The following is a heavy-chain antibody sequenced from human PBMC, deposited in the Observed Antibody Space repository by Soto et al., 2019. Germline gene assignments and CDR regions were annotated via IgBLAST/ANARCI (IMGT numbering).Heavy chain of an antibody. CDR2: IYYSGST. CDR3: VREDGSGWGGGFDY. D-gene: IGHD6-19*01. V-gene: IGHV4-39*02. CDR1: GGSISSSSYY. Sequence: PSETLSLTCTASGGSISSSSYYWGWIRQPPGKGLEWIGSIYYSGSTYYNPSLKSRVTISVVTSKNHFSLKLSSVTAADTAVYYCVREDGSGWGGGFDYWGRGTLVTVSS. J-gene: IGHJ4*02.